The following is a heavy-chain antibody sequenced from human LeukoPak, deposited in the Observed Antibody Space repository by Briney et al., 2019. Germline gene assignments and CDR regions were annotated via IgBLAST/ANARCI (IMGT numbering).Heavy chain of an antibody. V-gene: IGHV3-21*01. Sequence: PGGSLRLSCAASGFTFSNYSMNWVRQAPGKGLEWVSSISSSSSYIYYADSVKGRFTISRDNAKNSLYLQMNSLRAEDTAVYYCARAPRGAKSMIDYWGQGTLVTVSS. D-gene: IGHD2/OR15-2a*01. J-gene: IGHJ4*02. CDR2: ISSSSSYI. CDR1: GFTFSNYS. CDR3: ARAPRGAKSMIDY.